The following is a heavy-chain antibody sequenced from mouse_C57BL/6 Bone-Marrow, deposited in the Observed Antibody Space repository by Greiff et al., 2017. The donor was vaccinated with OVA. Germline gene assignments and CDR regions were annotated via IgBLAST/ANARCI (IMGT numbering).Heavy chain of an antibody. V-gene: IGHV1-18*01. J-gene: IGHJ3*01. D-gene: IGHD2-4*01. CDR2: INPNNGGT. CDR3: ARSGLVAY. Sequence: EVQLQQSGPELVKPGASVKISCKASGYTFTDYNMDWVKQSPGKSLEWIGDINPNNGGTIYNQKFKGKATLTVDKSSSTAYMELRSLTSEDTAVYYCARSGLVAYWGQGTLVTVSA. CDR1: GYTFTDYN.